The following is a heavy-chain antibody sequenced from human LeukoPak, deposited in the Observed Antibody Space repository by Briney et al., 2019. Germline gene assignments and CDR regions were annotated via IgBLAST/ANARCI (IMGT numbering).Heavy chain of an antibody. D-gene: IGHD6-19*01. CDR1: GFTFSAYA. Sequence: PGGSLRLSCAASGFTFSAYAMTWVRQAPGKGLEWVSTISGTGGTTYYADSVKGRFTISRDNSKNTLYLQMNSLRAEDTAVYYCAKDGGGSGFDYWGQGTLVTVSS. J-gene: IGHJ4*02. V-gene: IGHV3-23*01. CDR2: ISGTGGTT. CDR3: AKDGGGSGFDY.